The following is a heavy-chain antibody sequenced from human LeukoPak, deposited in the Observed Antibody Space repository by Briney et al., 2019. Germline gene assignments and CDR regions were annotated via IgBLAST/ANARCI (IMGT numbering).Heavy chain of an antibody. CDR3: ARGGLRFWSGYYKGGCDY. Sequence: GGSLRLSCAASGLTFSSYAMHWVRQAPGKGLEWVAVISYDGSNKYYADSVKGRFTISRDNSKNTLYLQMNSLRAEDTAVYYCARGGLRFWSGYYKGGCDYWGQGTLVTVSS. J-gene: IGHJ4*02. CDR1: GLTFSSYA. D-gene: IGHD3-3*01. CDR2: ISYDGSNK. V-gene: IGHV3-30-3*01.